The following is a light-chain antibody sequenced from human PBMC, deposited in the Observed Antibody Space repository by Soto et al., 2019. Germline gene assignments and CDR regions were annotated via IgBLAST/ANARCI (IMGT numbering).Light chain of an antibody. CDR1: QSISTSS. V-gene: IGKV3-20*01. Sequence: EIVLMHSPGTLSLSPGERATLDCRASQSISTSSLAFYRQKPGQAPRLLIYGAFNRATGIPDRFSGGGSGTDSSLIVPRMEHEAFAVYYCQYCRNSPVTLGHGTTVDI. J-gene: IGKJ3*01. CDR3: QYCRNSPVT. CDR2: GAF.